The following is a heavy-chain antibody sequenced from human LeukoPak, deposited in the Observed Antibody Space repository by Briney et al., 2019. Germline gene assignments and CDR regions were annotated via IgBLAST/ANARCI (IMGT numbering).Heavy chain of an antibody. CDR3: AREVVVVVTTIPTLYYMDV. D-gene: IGHD2-21*02. J-gene: IGHJ6*03. V-gene: IGHV4-59*08. CDR2: ILYSGNT. Sequence: SETLSLTCTVSGGSISSYYWSWIRQPPGKGLEWIGYILYSGNTNYNPSLKSRVTMSVDTSKNQFSLKMTSVTAADTAVYYCAREVVVVVTTIPTLYYMDVRGKGTTVTVSS. CDR1: GGSISSYY.